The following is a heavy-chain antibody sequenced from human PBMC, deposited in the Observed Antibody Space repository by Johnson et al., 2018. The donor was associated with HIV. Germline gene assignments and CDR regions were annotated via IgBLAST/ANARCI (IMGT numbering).Heavy chain of an antibody. J-gene: IGHJ3*02. CDR3: ARASDAFDI. Sequence: QVQLVESGGGVVQPGRSLRLSCAASRFTFNSYAMHWVRQAPGKGLEWVAVISYDGSNKYYADSVKGRFTISRDNSKNTLYLQMNSLRAEDTAVYYCARASDAFDIWGQGTMVTVSS. CDR2: ISYDGSNK. V-gene: IGHV3-30*14. CDR1: RFTFNSYA.